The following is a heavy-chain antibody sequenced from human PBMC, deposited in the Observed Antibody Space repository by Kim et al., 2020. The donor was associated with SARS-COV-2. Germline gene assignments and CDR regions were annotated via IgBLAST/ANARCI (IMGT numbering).Heavy chain of an antibody. D-gene: IGHD6-19*01. J-gene: IGHJ4*02. Sequence: DSVKGRFTISRDNAKNSLYLQMNSLRDEDTAVYYCARDGVGPIAVAALDYWGQGTLVTVSS. V-gene: IGHV3-48*02. CDR3: ARDGVGPIAVAALDY.